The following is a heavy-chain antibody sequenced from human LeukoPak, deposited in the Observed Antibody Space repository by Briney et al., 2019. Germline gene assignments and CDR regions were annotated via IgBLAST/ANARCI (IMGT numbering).Heavy chain of an antibody. J-gene: IGHJ4*02. CDR1: GFTFSSYG. CDR2: IWYDGSNK. Sequence: QAGGSLRLSCAASGFTFSSYGMHWVRQAPGKGLEWVAVIWYDGSNKYYADSVKGRFTISRDNSKNTLYLQMNSLRAEDTAVYYCAKDLGIVGSALDYWGQGTLVTVSS. V-gene: IGHV3-33*06. D-gene: IGHD3-22*01. CDR3: AKDLGIVGSALDY.